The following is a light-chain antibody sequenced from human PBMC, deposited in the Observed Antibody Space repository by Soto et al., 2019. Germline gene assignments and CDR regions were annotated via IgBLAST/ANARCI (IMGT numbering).Light chain of an antibody. CDR2: AAS. CDR1: QGILTY. CDR3: QQTKTFPFT. V-gene: IGKV1-12*02. J-gene: IGKJ4*01. Sequence: DIQMTQSPSSVSASVGDSVTITCRASQGILTYLAWYQQKPGEAPKLLISAASSLQSGVPSRFSGSGSGTDFTLTIRSLPPEDFATYDCQQTKTFPFTFGGGTKVEIK.